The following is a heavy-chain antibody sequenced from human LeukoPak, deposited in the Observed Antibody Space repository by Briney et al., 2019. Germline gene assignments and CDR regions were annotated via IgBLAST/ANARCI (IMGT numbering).Heavy chain of an antibody. Sequence: TGGSLRLSCAASGFTFSSYSMNWVRQAPGKGLEWVSSISSSSSYIYYADSVKGRFTISRDNAKNSLYLQMNSLRAEDTAVYYCARANYYGSGSYYNEFDYWGQGTLVTVSS. V-gene: IGHV3-21*01. CDR2: ISSSSSYI. CDR3: ARANYYGSGSYYNEFDY. CDR1: GFTFSSYS. J-gene: IGHJ4*02. D-gene: IGHD3-10*01.